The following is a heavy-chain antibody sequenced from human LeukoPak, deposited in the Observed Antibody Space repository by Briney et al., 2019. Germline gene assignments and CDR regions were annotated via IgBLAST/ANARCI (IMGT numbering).Heavy chain of an antibody. Sequence: SVKVSCKASGGTFSSYAISWVRQAPGQGLEWMGGIIPIFGTANYAQKFQGRVTITTDESTSTAYMELSSLRSEDTAVYYCAKAPTALSAFDYWGQGTLVTVS. V-gene: IGHV1-69*05. CDR1: GGTFSSYA. CDR3: AKAPTALSAFDY. CDR2: IIPIFGTA. J-gene: IGHJ4*02. D-gene: IGHD2/OR15-2a*01.